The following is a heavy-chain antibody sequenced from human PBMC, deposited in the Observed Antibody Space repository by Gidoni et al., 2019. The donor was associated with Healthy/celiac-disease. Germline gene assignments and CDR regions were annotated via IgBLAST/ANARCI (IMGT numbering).Heavy chain of an antibody. Sequence: QLQLQESGPGLVKPSETLSLTCTVSACSISSSSYYWGWIRQPPGKGLEWIGSIYYSGSTYYNPSLKSRVTISVDTSKNQFSLKLSSVTAADTAVYYCARIGRDGYNLSWGQGTLVTVSS. CDR1: ACSISSSSYY. D-gene: IGHD5-12*01. CDR3: ARIGRDGYNLS. J-gene: IGHJ5*02. CDR2: IYYSGST. V-gene: IGHV4-39*01.